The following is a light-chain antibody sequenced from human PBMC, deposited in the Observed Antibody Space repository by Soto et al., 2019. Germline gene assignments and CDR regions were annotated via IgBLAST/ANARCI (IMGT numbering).Light chain of an antibody. CDR3: QQSYSTLMYT. J-gene: IGKJ2*01. CDR2: AAS. Sequence: DLPMTQSPSSLSASVGDRVTITCRASQSISNYLNWYQQKPGKAPRLLIYAASSLQSGVPSRFSGGGSGTDFTLTISSLQPEDFATYYCQQSYSTLMYTFGQGTKLEIK. V-gene: IGKV1-39*01. CDR1: QSISNY.